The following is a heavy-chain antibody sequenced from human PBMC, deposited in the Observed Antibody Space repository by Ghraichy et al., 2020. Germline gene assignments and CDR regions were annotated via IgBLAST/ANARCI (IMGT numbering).Heavy chain of an antibody. D-gene: IGHD3-22*01. V-gene: IGHV4-39*01. CDR3: ARHYDSTGAFDP. CDR1: GGSISSSSYY. CDR2: IYYSGST. Sequence: SETLSLTCTVSGGSISSSSYYWGWIRQPPGKGLEWIGSIYYSGSTYYNPSLKSRVTISVDTSKNQFSLKLSSVTAADTAVYYCARHYDSTGAFDPWGQGTLVTVSS. J-gene: IGHJ5*02.